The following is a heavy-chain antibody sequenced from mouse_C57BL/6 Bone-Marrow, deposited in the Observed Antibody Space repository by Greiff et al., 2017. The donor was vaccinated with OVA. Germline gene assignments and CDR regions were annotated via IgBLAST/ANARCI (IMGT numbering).Heavy chain of an antibody. Sequence: EVKLQESGPGLVKPSQSLSLTCSVTGYSITSGYYWNWIRQFPGNKLEWMGYISYDGSNNYNPSLKNRISITRDTSKNQFFLKLNSVTTEDTATYYCANAAYWGQGTLVTVSA. CDR2: ISYDGSN. V-gene: IGHV3-6*01. J-gene: IGHJ3*01. CDR1: GYSITSGYY. CDR3: ANAAY.